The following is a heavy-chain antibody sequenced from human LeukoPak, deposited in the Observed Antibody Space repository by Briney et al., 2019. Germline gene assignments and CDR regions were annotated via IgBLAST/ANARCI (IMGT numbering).Heavy chain of an antibody. CDR3: ARGTAVVTFNY. V-gene: IGHV4-59*11. D-gene: IGHD5-18*01. CDR2: IFYSGST. CDR1: GGSISSHY. J-gene: IGHJ4*02. Sequence: SETLSLTCTVSGGSISSHYWSWIRQPPGKGLEWMGYIFYSGSTKYNPSLKSRVTISVDKSKNQFSLKLSSATAADTAVYYCARGTAVVTFNYWGQGALVTVSS.